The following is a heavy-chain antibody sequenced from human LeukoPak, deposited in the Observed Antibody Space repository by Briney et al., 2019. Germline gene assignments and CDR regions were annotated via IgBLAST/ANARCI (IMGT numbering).Heavy chain of an antibody. CDR2: ISSSGSTI. Sequence: GGSLRLSCAASGFTFSSYEMNWVRQAPGKGLEWVSYISSSGSTIYYADSVKGRFTISRDNAKNSLYLQMNSLRAEDTAVYYCAKRSCSRTSCPIDYWDQGTLVTVSS. CDR3: AKRSCSRTSCPIDY. J-gene: IGHJ4*02. D-gene: IGHD2-2*01. V-gene: IGHV3-48*03. CDR1: GFTFSSYE.